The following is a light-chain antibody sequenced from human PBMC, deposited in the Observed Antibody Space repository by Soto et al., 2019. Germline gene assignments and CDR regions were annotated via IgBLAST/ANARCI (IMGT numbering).Light chain of an antibody. V-gene: IGKV1-9*01. CDR3: QQRNSFPIP. Sequence: IQLTQSPSSLSASVGDRVTITCRASQGISSFLAWYQQKPGKAPKLLIYGASTLQSGVPTRFSDSGSGTYFTLTIGSLQPQDFATYNCQQRNSFPIPFGPGTKVDIK. CDR2: GAS. CDR1: QGISSF. J-gene: IGKJ3*01.